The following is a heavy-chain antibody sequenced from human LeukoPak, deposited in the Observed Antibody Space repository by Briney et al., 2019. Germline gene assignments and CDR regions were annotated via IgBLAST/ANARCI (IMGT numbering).Heavy chain of an antibody. V-gene: IGHV3-23*01. J-gene: IGHJ4*02. CDR3: AKGGDYGDYDATPFDY. CDR1: GFTFSSFT. Sequence: PGGSLRLSCAASGFTFSSFTMVWVRQAPGKGLEWVSSISDSGGSTFYADSVKGRFTISRDNSKNTLYLQMNSLWAEDTAVYYCAKGGDYGDYDATPFDYWGQGTLVTVSS. D-gene: IGHD4-17*01. CDR2: ISDSGGST.